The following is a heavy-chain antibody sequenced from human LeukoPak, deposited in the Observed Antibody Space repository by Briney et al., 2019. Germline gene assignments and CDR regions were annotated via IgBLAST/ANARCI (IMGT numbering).Heavy chain of an antibody. D-gene: IGHD6-19*01. J-gene: IGHJ4*02. V-gene: IGHV3-74*01. Sequence: GGSLRLSCAVSGFTFSTYWMHWVRQVPGEGLVWVSRINEDGSITNYADSVKGRFTISRDNSKSTLYLQMDSLRAEDTAVYYCASPNSMAGTHYFHYWGQGTLVTVSS. CDR2: INEDGSIT. CDR3: ASPNSMAGTHYFHY. CDR1: GFTFSTYW.